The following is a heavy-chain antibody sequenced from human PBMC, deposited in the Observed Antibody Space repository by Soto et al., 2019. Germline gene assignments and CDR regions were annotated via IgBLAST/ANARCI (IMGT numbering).Heavy chain of an antibody. D-gene: IGHD1-26*01. CDR1: AYTFTTYG. CDR2: ISGYNGQT. J-gene: IGHJ6*02. CDR3: ARGGKKQSCVEGLNSLDV. V-gene: IGHV1-18*01. Sequence: QVQLVQSGPEVKKPGASVKVSCKASAYTFTTYGISWVRQAPGQGLEWMGWISGYNGQTNYAQKFRGRVTITTDTSKSTAYKELRSLSCDATAMYSCARGGKKQSCVEGLNSLDVWGQGANVTVSS.